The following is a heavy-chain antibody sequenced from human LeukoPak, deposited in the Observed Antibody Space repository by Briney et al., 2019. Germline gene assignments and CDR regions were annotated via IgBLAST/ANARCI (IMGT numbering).Heavy chain of an antibody. D-gene: IGHD5-18*01. J-gene: IGHJ4*02. CDR3: VRDQGVGGYSYGYVDY. CDR1: GFILSNYW. Sequence: GGSLRLSCAASGFILSNYWMHWVRQAPGKGLVWVSRSNSDGTSTTYADSVKGRFTISRDNAKNTLYLQMNSLRAEDTALYYCVRDQGVGGYSYGYVDYWGQGTLVTVSS. V-gene: IGHV3-74*01. CDR2: SNSDGTST.